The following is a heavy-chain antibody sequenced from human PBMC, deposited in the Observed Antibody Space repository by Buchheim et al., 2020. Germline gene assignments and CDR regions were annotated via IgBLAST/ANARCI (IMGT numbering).Heavy chain of an antibody. D-gene: IGHD3-10*01. CDR3: ASPYYYGSGSYLVYYYYGMDV. CDR2: ISYDGSNK. V-gene: IGHV3-30-3*01. CDR1: GFTFSSYV. J-gene: IGHJ6*02. Sequence: QVQLVESGGGVVQPGRSLRLSCAASGFTFSSYVMHWVRQAPGKGLEWVAVISYDGSNKYYADSVKGRFTITRDNSKNKLYLQMNSLRAEDTAVYYCASPYYYGSGSYLVYYYYGMDVWGQGTT.